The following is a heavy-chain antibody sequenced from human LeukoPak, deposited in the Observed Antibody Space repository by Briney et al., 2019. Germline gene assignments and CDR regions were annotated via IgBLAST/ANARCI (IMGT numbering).Heavy chain of an antibody. CDR2: IIPIFGTA. Sequence: SVKVSCKASGGTFSSYAISWVRHAPGQGLEWMGGIIPIFGTANYAHKFQGRVTITADESTSTAYMELSSLRSEDTAVYYCARDLGYCSSTSCYGWFDPWGKGTLVTVSS. CDR3: ARDLGYCSSTSCYGWFDP. CDR1: GGTFSSYA. D-gene: IGHD2-2*01. V-gene: IGHV1-69*01. J-gene: IGHJ5*02.